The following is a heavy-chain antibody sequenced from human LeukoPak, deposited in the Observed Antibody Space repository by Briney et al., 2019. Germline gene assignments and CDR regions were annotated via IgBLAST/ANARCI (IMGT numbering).Heavy chain of an antibody. Sequence: KPSETLSLTCTVSGDSTSSSTYYWDWIRQAPGKGLEWIRNIYDSGTTHYNPSLKSRVTISGDTSKNQFSLKLNSVTAADTAIYYCATHRRSGSGGSENAFEIWGQGTMVTVSS. V-gene: IGHV4-39*01. CDR2: IYDSGTT. CDR3: ATHRRSGSGGSENAFEI. CDR1: GDSTSSSTYY. J-gene: IGHJ3*02. D-gene: IGHD5-12*01.